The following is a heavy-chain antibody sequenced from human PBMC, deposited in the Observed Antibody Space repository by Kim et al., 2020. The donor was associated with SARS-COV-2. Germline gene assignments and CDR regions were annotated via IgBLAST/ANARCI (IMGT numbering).Heavy chain of an antibody. D-gene: IGHD1-26*01. V-gene: IGHV5-10-1*01. CDR3: ARHVYSGSYLGGGSDY. Sequence: GESLKISCKGSGYSFTSYWISWVRQMPGKGLEWMGRIDPSDSYTNYSPSFQGHVTISADKSISTAYLQWSSLKASDTAMYYCARHVYSGSYLGGGSDYWGQGTLVTVSS. J-gene: IGHJ4*02. CDR1: GYSFTSYW. CDR2: IDPSDSYT.